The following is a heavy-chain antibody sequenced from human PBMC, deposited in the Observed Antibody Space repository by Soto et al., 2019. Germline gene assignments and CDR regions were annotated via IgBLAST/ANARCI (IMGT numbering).Heavy chain of an antibody. CDR2: INHSGST. J-gene: IGHJ3*02. D-gene: IGHD4-17*01. CDR1: GGSFSGYY. V-gene: IGHV4-34*01. Sequence: SATLSLTCAVYGGSFSGYYWSWIRQPPGKGLEWIGEINHSGSTNYNPSLKSRVTISVDTSKNQFSLKLSSVTAADTAVYYRASVTAMTTFLAFDIWGKETMVT. CDR3: ASVTAMTTFLAFDI.